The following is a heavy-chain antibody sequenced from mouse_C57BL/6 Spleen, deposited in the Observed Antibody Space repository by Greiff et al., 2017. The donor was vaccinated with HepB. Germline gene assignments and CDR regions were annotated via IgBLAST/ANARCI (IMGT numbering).Heavy chain of an antibody. V-gene: IGHV5-16*01. CDR2: INYDGSST. CDR3: ARGVITTVVATSYYFDY. D-gene: IGHD1-1*01. Sequence: EVNVVESEGGLVQPGSSMKLSCTASGFTFSDYYMAWVRQVPEKGLEWVANINYDGSSTYYLDSLKSRFIISRDNAKNILYLQMSSLKSEDTATYYCARGVITTVVATSYYFDYWGQGTTLTVSS. CDR1: GFTFSDYY. J-gene: IGHJ2*01.